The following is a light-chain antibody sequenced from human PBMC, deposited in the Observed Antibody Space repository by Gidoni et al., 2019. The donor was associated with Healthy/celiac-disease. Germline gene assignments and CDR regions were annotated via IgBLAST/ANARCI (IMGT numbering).Light chain of an antibody. CDR2: QDN. Sequence: SYELTQPPSVSVPPGQTASITCSGDKLGDKYACWYQQKPGQSPVLVIYQDNKRPSGIPERFSGSNSGNTATLTISGTQAMDEADYYCQLWDSSTVVFGGGTKLTVL. CDR3: QLWDSSTVV. CDR1: KLGDKY. J-gene: IGLJ2*01. V-gene: IGLV3-1*01.